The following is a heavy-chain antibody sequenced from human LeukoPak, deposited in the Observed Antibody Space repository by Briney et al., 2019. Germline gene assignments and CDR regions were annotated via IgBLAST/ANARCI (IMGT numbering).Heavy chain of an antibody. CDR3: ARVFKYQLLSYAFDI. D-gene: IGHD2-2*01. CDR2: VSYTGST. V-gene: IGHV4-39*07. J-gene: IGHJ3*02. CDR1: GGSIRSSTYY. Sequence: PSETLSLTCNVSGGSIRSSTYYWGWIRQPPGKGLEWIATVSYTGSTYYRPSLKSRVTISLGTSDNHFSLRLNSVTAADAAVYYCARVFKYQLLSYAFDIWGQGTMVTASS.